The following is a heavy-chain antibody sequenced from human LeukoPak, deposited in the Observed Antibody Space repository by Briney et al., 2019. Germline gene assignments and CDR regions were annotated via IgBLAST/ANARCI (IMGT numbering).Heavy chain of an antibody. CDR1: GGSFSGYY. CDR3: ARLGGAVVPAAVYGMDV. CDR2: INHSGST. V-gene: IGHV4-34*01. J-gene: IGHJ6*02. Sequence: PSETLSLTCAVYGGSFSGYYWSWIRQPPEKGLEWIGEINHSGSTNYNPSLKSRVTISVDTSKNQFSLKLSSVTAADTAVYYCARLGGAVVPAAVYGMDVWGQGTTVTVSS. D-gene: IGHD2-2*01.